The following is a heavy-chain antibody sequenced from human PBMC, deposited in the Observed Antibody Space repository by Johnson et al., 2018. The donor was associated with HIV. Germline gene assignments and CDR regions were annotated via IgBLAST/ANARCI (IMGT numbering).Heavy chain of an antibody. CDR3: AKDSGYYDSSGYGAFDI. V-gene: IGHV3-30-3*01. Sequence: QVQLVESGGGVVQPGRSLRLSCAASGFTFSSYAMHWVRQAPGKGLEWVAVISYDGSNNYYADSVKGRLTLSRDNSKTTLYLQMNSLRAEDTAVYYCAKDSGYYDSSGYGAFDIWGQGRMVTVSS. CDR1: GFTFSSYA. CDR2: ISYDGSNN. D-gene: IGHD3-22*01. J-gene: IGHJ3*02.